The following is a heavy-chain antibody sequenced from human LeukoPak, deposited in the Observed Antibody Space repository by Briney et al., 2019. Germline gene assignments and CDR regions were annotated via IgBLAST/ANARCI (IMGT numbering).Heavy chain of an antibody. Sequence: SETLSLTCPVNGGSLSGYYWSGLRQPPAKELEGIGEINHSGSTNYNPSLKSRVTISVDTSKNQFSLKLSSVTAADTAVYYCARGSGWVTATTGRSLDYWGQGTLVTVSS. D-gene: IGHD2-21*02. CDR1: GGSLSGYY. V-gene: IGHV4-34*01. CDR3: ARGSGWVTATTGRSLDY. CDR2: INHSGST. J-gene: IGHJ4*02.